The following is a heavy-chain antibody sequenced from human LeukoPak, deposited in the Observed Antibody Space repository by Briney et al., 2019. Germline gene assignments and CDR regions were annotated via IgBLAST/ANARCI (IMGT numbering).Heavy chain of an antibody. D-gene: IGHD6-13*01. CDR3: ARDLNSYSSSWNFFY. V-gene: IGHV1-18*01. CDR2: ISAYNGNT. Sequence: SVKVSCKASGYTFTSYGISWVRQAPGQGLECMGWISAYNGNTNYAQKLQGRVTMTTDTSTSTAYMELRSLRSDDTAVYYCARDLNSYSSSWNFFYWGQGTLVTVSS. J-gene: IGHJ4*02. CDR1: GYTFTSYG.